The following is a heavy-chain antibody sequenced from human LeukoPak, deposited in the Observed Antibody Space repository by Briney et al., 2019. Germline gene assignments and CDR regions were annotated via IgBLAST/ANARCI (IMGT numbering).Heavy chain of an antibody. V-gene: IGHV1-2*02. CDR2: INPNSGGT. CDR1: GYTFTSHV. Sequence: ASVKVSCKASGYTFTSHVINWVRQAPGQGLEWMGWINPNSGGTNYAQKFQGRVTMTRDTSISTAYMELSRLRSDDTAVYYCARSFRLGALDYWGQGTLVTVSS. CDR3: ARSFRLGALDY. J-gene: IGHJ4*02. D-gene: IGHD1-26*01.